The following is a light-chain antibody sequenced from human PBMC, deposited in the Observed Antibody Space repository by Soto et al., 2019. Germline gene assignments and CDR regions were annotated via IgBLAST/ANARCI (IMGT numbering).Light chain of an antibody. CDR2: EVN. CDR1: SSDVGGYNY. V-gene: IGLV2-8*01. CDR3: NSYGGGNNLV. J-gene: IGLJ2*01. Sequence: QSALTQPPSASGSPGQSVTISCTGTSSDVGGYNYVSWYQQHPGKVPKLMIYEVNKRPSGVPDRFSGSKSGNTASLTVSGLQAEDEADYYCNSYGGGNNLVFGGGTKLTVL.